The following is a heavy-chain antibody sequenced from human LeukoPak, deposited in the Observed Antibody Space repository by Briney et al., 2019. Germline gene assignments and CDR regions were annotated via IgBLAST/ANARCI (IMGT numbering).Heavy chain of an antibody. CDR1: GFTFSSYW. D-gene: IGHD1-26*01. J-gene: IGHJ4*02. Sequence: PGGSLRLSCAASGFTFSSYWMSWVRQAPGKGLEWVANIKKDGSEKYYVDSGKGRFTIPRDNAKNSLYLQMNSLRAEDTAVYYCARDKIVGATYFDYWGQGTLVTVSS. CDR3: ARDKIVGATYFDY. CDR2: IKKDGSEK. V-gene: IGHV3-7*01.